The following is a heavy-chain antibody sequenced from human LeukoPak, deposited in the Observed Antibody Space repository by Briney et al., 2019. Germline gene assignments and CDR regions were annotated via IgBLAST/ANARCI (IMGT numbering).Heavy chain of an antibody. CDR2: IYYSGST. J-gene: IGHJ4*02. D-gene: IGHD6-19*01. CDR1: GGSISSYY. CDR3: AREFDSSGWYYFDY. Sequence: SETLSLTCTVSGGSISSYYWSWIRQPPGKGLEWIGYIYYSGSTYYNPSLKSRVTISVDTSKNQFSLKLSSVTAADTAVYYCAREFDSSGWYYFDYWGQGTLVTVSS. V-gene: IGHV4-59*01.